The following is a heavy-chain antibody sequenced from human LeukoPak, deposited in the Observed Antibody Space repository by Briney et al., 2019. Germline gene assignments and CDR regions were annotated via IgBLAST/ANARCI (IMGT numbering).Heavy chain of an antibody. Sequence: SETLSLTCTVSGGSISSYYWSWIRQPPGKGLEWIGYIYYSGSTNYNPSLKSRVTISVDTSKNQFSLKLSSVTAADTAVYYCASSGYYYGYFGYWGQGTLVTVSS. CDR1: GGSISSYY. V-gene: IGHV4-59*01. D-gene: IGHD3-22*01. CDR3: ASSGYYYGYFGY. J-gene: IGHJ4*02. CDR2: IYYSGST.